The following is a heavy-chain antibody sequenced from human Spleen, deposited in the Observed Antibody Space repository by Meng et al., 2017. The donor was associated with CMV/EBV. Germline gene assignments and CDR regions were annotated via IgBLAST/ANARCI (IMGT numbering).Heavy chain of an antibody. Sequence: GGSLRLSCAASGFTFDDYAMHWVRQAPGKGLEWISYISSSGRSTIYYADSVKGRFTISRANAQNSLYLQMNRLRGEDTAVYYCARVGQFVGGGFDPWGQGTLVTVSS. D-gene: IGHD3-16*01. CDR2: ISSSGRSTI. CDR1: GFTFDDYA. CDR3: ARVGQFVGGGFDP. J-gene: IGHJ5*02. V-gene: IGHV3-48*03.